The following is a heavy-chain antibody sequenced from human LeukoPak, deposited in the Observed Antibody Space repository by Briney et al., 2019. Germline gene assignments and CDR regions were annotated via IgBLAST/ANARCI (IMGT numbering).Heavy chain of an antibody. Sequence: GGSLRLSCAASGFTFSSYGMHWVRQAPGKGLEWVAVISYDGSNKYYADSVKGRFTISRDNSKNTLYLQMNSLRAEDTAVYYCAKTAGYSGSWYEDYWGQGTLVTVSS. J-gene: IGHJ4*02. CDR2: ISYDGSNK. CDR1: GFTFSSYG. CDR3: AKTAGYSGSWYEDY. D-gene: IGHD6-13*01. V-gene: IGHV3-30*18.